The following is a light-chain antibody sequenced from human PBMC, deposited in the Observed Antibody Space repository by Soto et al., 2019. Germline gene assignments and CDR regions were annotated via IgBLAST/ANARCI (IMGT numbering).Light chain of an antibody. J-gene: IGLJ2*01. CDR2: YNS. Sequence: SYELTQPPSVSVAPGKTAMITCGGDNIGSKSVHWYQQKPGQAPVVVINYNSDRPSGIPDRFSGSNSESTATLTIARVEAGDEADYYCQVWDRSSDHVVFGGGTKLTVL. CDR1: NIGSKS. V-gene: IGLV3-21*04. CDR3: QVWDRSSDHVV.